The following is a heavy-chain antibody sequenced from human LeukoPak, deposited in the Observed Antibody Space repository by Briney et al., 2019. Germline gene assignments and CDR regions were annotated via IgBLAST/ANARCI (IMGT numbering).Heavy chain of an antibody. Sequence: PGGSLRLSCAASGFTFSDYYMSWIRQAPGKGLEWVSYISSSGSTIYYADSVKGRFTISRDNAKNSLYLQMNSLRAEDTAVYYCARLRSSSFYYHYMDVWGKGTTVTVSS. CDR2: ISSSGSTI. J-gene: IGHJ6*03. V-gene: IGHV3-11*01. CDR1: GFTFSDYY. D-gene: IGHD6-6*01. CDR3: ARLRSSSFYYHYMDV.